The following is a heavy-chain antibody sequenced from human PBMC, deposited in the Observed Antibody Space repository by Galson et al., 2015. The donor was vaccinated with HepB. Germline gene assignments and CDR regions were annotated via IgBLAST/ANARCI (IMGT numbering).Heavy chain of an antibody. Sequence: SLRLSCAASGFTFSSYGMHWVRQAPGKGLEWVAVISYDGSNKYYADSVKGRFTISRDNSKNTLYLQMNSLRAEDTAVYYCAKDTSNYDFWSGYPPLVWGKGTTVTVSS. V-gene: IGHV3-30*18. CDR2: ISYDGSNK. CDR3: AKDTSNYDFWSGYPPLV. J-gene: IGHJ6*04. D-gene: IGHD3-3*01. CDR1: GFTFSSYG.